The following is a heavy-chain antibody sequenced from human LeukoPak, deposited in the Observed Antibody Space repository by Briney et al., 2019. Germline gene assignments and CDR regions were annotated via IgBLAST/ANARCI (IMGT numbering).Heavy chain of an antibody. V-gene: IGHV4-59*08. D-gene: IGHD3-22*01. CDR1: GGSISGYY. J-gene: IGHJ4*02. Sequence: PSETLSLTCTVSGGSISGYYWSWMRQPPGKGLEYIGYIYYSGSTLYYASLKSRITISVDTSKNQFSLKLSSVTAADTAVHYCARHYYDSSGYYYFDYWGQGTLVTVS. CDR2: IYYSGST. CDR3: ARHYYDSSGYYYFDY.